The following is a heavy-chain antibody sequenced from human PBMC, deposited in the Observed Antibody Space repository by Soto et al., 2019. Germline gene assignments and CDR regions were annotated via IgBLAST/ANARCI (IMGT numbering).Heavy chain of an antibody. CDR1: GFTFSDAW. D-gene: IGHD3-10*01. Sequence: LRLSCAGSGFTFSDAWMNWVRQAPGKGLEWVGRVKSKTHGGTTDYAAPVKGRFTISRDDSENTVFLQMNSLETEDTATYYCSTGGYYPDYWGQGTLVTVSS. CDR3: STGGYYPDY. V-gene: IGHV3-15*01. CDR2: VKSKTHGGTT. J-gene: IGHJ4*02.